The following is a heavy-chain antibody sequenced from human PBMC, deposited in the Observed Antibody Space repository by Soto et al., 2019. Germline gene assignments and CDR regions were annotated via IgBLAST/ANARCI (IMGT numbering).Heavy chain of an antibody. Sequence: RSLTCTVSGGSISSGDYYWSWIRQPPGKGLEWIGYIYYSGSTYYNPSLKSRVTISVDTSKNQFSLKLSSVTAADTAVYYCASRYCSSTSCYPDWFDPWGQGTLVTVSS. CDR2: IYYSGST. J-gene: IGHJ5*02. CDR3: ASRYCSSTSCYPDWFDP. V-gene: IGHV4-30-4*01. D-gene: IGHD2-2*01. CDR1: GGSISSGDYY.